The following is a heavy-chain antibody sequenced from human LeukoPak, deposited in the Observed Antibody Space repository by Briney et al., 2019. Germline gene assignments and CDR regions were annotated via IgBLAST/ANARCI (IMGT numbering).Heavy chain of an antibody. Sequence: ASVKVSCKASGYTFTTSDINWVRQAPGQGLQWMGWMNPNSGNAVYAQKFQGRVTMTRSTSINTAYMELSSLRSEDTAVYYCARGFAYSYGSHFDYWGQGTLVTVSS. CDR1: GYTFTTSD. J-gene: IGHJ4*02. V-gene: IGHV1-8*01. CDR2: MNPNSGNA. CDR3: ARGFAYSYGSHFDY. D-gene: IGHD5-18*01.